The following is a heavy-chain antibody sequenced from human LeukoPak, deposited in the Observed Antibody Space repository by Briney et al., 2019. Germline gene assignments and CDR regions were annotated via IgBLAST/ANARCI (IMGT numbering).Heavy chain of an antibody. CDR3: AREGNSSTVWFDP. Sequence: GASVKVSCKASGGTFSSYTISWVRQAPGQGLEWMGRIIPILGIANYAQKFQGRVTITADKSTSTAYMELSSLRSEDTAVYYCAREGNSSTVWFDPWGQGTLVTVPS. CDR1: GGTFSSYT. D-gene: IGHD6-13*01. CDR2: IIPILGIA. V-gene: IGHV1-69*04. J-gene: IGHJ5*02.